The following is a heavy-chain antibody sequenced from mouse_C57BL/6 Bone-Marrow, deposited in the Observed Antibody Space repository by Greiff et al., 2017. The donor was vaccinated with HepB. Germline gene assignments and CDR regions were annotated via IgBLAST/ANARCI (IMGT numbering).Heavy chain of an antibody. CDR3: ARIYYDYDEGFAY. CDR1: GYTFTDYY. CDR2: INPNNGGT. Sequence: EVQLQQSGPELVKPGASVKISCKASGYTFTDYYMNWVKQSHGKSLEWIGDINPNNGGTSYNQKLKGKATLTVDKSSSTAYMELRSLTSEDSAVYYCARIYYDYDEGFAYWGQGTLVTVSA. D-gene: IGHD2-4*01. V-gene: IGHV1-26*01. J-gene: IGHJ3*01.